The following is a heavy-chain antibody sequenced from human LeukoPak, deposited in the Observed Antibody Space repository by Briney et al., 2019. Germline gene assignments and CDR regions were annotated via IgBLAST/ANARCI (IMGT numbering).Heavy chain of an antibody. CDR2: ISAYNGNT. CDR1: GYTFTSYG. D-gene: IGHD3-9*01. V-gene: IGHV1-18*04. CDR3: ARSYVSLTGPGDFQH. Sequence: ASVKVSCKASGYTFTSYGISWVRQAPGQGLEWMGWISAYNGNTNYAQKLQGRVTMTTDTSTSTAYKELRSLRSDDTAVYYCARSYVSLTGPGDFQHWGQGTLVTVSS. J-gene: IGHJ1*01.